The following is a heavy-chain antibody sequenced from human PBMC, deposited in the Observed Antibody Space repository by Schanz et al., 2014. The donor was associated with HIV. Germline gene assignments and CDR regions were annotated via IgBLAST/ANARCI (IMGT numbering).Heavy chain of an antibody. Sequence: VQLVESGGGVVQPGRSLRLSCAASGFTFSSYAMHWVRQAPGKGLEWVAVISYDGSNKYYADSVKGRFTISRDNSKNTLYLQMNSLRAEDTAVYYCASTIYPYSSSSDYYYGMDVWGQGTTVSVSS. V-gene: IGHV3-30-3*01. CDR3: ASTIYPYSSSSDYYYGMDV. J-gene: IGHJ6*02. CDR1: GFTFSSYA. CDR2: ISYDGSNK. D-gene: IGHD6-6*01.